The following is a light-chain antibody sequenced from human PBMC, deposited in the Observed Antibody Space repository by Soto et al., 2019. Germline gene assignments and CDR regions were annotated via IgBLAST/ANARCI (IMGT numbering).Light chain of an antibody. Sequence: QSVLTQPASVSGSPGQSITISCTGTSSDVGGYDYVSWYQPHPGKAPKLMVFEVNNRPSGVSYRFSGSKSGNTASLTISGLQAEDEAYYFCSSYSISSAYLFGTGTKLTVL. J-gene: IGLJ1*01. V-gene: IGLV2-14*01. CDR3: SSYSISSAYL. CDR1: SSDVGGYDY. CDR2: EVN.